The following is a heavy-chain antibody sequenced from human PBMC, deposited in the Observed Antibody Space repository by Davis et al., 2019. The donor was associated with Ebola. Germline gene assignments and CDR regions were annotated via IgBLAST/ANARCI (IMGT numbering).Heavy chain of an antibody. CDR1: GFTFDDYG. J-gene: IGHJ4*02. CDR3: ARWDSNNLYWIAY. V-gene: IGHV3-20*04. CDR2: INWNGGST. D-gene: IGHD2-8*02. Sequence: PGGSLRLSCAASGFTFDDYGMSWVRQAPGKGLEWVSGINWNGGSTGYADSVKGRFTISRDNSKNTLYLQMNSLRAEDTAVYYCARWDSNNLYWIAYWGRGSLVTVSS.